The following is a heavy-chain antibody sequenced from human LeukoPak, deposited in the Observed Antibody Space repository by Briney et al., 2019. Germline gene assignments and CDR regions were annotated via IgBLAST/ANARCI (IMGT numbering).Heavy chain of an antibody. CDR2: IYTSGST. D-gene: IGHD3-22*01. CDR1: GGSISSYY. CDR3: ARRIPDYYDSSGYYYNYYYYMDV. J-gene: IGHJ6*03. Sequence: PSETLSLTCTVSGGSISSYYWSWIRQPPGKGLEWIGYIYTSGSTNYNPFLKSRVTISVDTSKNQFSLKLSSVTAADTAVYYCARRIPDYYDSSGYYYNYYYYMDVWGKGTTVTVSS. V-gene: IGHV4-4*09.